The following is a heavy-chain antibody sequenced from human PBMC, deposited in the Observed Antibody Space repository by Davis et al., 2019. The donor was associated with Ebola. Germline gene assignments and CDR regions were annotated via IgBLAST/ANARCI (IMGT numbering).Heavy chain of an antibody. J-gene: IGHJ4*02. Sequence: PGGSLRLSCAASGFTFSSYAMHWVRQAPGKGLEWVAVISYDGSNKYYADSVKGRFTISRDNAKNSLYLQMNSLRAEDTAVYYCARAEVGGYSGSYNQREGVFDYWGQGTLVTVSS. CDR1: GFTFSSYA. CDR3: ARAEVGGYSGSYNQREGVFDY. CDR2: ISYDGSNK. D-gene: IGHD1-26*01. V-gene: IGHV3-30-3*01.